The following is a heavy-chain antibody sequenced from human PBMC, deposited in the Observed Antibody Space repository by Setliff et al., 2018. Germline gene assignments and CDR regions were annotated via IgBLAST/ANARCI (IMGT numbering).Heavy chain of an antibody. J-gene: IGHJ6*02. CDR2: ISGSGGST. Sequence: GGSLRLSCAASGFTFSSYAMSWVRQAPGKGLEWVSAISGSGGSTYYADSVKGRFTISRDNSKNTLYLQMNSLRAEDTAVYYCAKDLSAERYFDWLAYYYYGMDVWGQGTTVTV. D-gene: IGHD3-9*01. CDR1: GFTFSSYA. CDR3: AKDLSAERYFDWLAYYYYGMDV. V-gene: IGHV3-23*01.